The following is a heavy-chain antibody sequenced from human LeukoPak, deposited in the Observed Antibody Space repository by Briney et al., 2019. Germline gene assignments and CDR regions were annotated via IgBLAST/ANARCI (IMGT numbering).Heavy chain of an antibody. CDR2: IKSKTDGGTT. Sequence: GGSLRLSCAASGFTFSNAWMMWLRQAPGKGLEWVGSIKSKTDGGTTDYAAPVKSRFTISRDDSKNMLYLQMNSLKTEDTAVYYCTTDWGDRYYIDYWGQGTLVTVSS. V-gene: IGHV3-15*01. CDR1: GFTFSNAW. CDR3: TTDWGDRYYIDY. D-gene: IGHD3-10*01. J-gene: IGHJ4*02.